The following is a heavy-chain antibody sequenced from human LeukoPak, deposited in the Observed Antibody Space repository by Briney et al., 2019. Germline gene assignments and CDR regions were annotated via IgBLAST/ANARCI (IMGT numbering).Heavy chain of an antibody. Sequence: GSLRLSCAASGFTFSSYGFSWVRQAPRKGLEWVSGISISGGATFYADSVKGRFTISRDNSKNTLYLQINSLRAEDTAVYYCVRGSGYFHWGLGTLVTVSS. V-gene: IGHV3-23*01. J-gene: IGHJ4*02. CDR2: ISISGGAT. CDR1: GFTFSSYG. D-gene: IGHD3-3*01. CDR3: VRGSGYFH.